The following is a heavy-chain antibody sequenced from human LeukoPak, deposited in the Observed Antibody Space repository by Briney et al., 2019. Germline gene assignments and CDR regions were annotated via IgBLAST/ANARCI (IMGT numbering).Heavy chain of an antibody. V-gene: IGHV4-38-2*02. J-gene: IGHJ4*02. D-gene: IGHD4-23*01. CDR1: GYSISSGYY. Sequence: KTSETLSLTCTVSGYSISSGYYWGWIRQPPGKGLEWIGSIYHSGSTYYNPSLKSRVTISVDTSKNQFSLKLSSVTAADTAVYYCAREGYGGNPKSVSDYWGQGTLVTVSS. CDR3: AREGYGGNPKSVSDY. CDR2: IYHSGST.